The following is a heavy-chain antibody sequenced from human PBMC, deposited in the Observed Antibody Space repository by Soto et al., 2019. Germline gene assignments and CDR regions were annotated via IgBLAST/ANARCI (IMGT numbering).Heavy chain of an antibody. V-gene: IGHV1-18*01. CDR2: INPRNGKT. D-gene: IGHD2-8*02. J-gene: IGHJ4*02. Sequence: ASVKVSCKASGYTFTSYGISWVRQAPGQGLEWMGIINPRNGKTTYAQKFQGRVTMTSDTSTATMYMELNGLKSDDTAIYLCVRSGFDYWGQGTLVTVSS. CDR1: GYTFTSYG. CDR3: VRSGFDY.